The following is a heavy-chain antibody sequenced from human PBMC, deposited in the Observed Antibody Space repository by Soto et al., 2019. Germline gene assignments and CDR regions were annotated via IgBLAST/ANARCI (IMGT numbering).Heavy chain of an antibody. CDR3: ARGAAYPYSYYDSLTGYYRDNWFDP. CDR2: MNPNSGNT. CDR1: GYTFTSYD. V-gene: IGHV1-8*01. Sequence: ASVKVSCKASGYTFTSYDINWVRQATGQGLEWMGWMNPNSGNTGYAQKVQGRVTMTRNTSISTAYMELSRLRSEDTAVYYCARGAAYPYSYYDSLTGYYRDNWFDPWGQGTLVTVSS. J-gene: IGHJ5*02. D-gene: IGHD3-9*01.